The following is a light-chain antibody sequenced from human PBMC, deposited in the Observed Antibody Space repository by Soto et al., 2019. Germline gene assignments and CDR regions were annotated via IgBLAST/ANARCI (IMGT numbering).Light chain of an antibody. V-gene: IGKV1-5*01. Sequence: DIQMTQSPSTLSASVGDRVTITCRASQNIRSRLAWFQQKPGKAPKLLIYDASTLESGVPSRFSGSGSGTEFTLTISSLQPDDFATYYCQQYASYSPTFGQGTKVDIK. CDR1: QNIRSR. J-gene: IGKJ1*01. CDR3: QQYASYSPT. CDR2: DAS.